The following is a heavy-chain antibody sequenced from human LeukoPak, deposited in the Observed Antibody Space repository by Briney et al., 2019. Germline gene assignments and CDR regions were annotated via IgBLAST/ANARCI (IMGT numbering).Heavy chain of an antibody. V-gene: IGHV4-34*01. CDR3: ARGRYDFWSGPNVFDY. Sequence: SETLSLTCTVSGGSISGYYWSWIRQPPGKGLEWIGEINHSGSTNYNPSLKSRVTISVDTSKNQFSLKLSSVTAADTAVYYCARGRYDFWSGPNVFDYWGQGTLVTVSS. CDR1: GGSISGYY. CDR2: INHSGST. D-gene: IGHD3-3*01. J-gene: IGHJ4*02.